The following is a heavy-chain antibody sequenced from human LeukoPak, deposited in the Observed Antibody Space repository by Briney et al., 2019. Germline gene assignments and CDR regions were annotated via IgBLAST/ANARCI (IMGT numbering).Heavy chain of an antibody. D-gene: IGHD4-17*01. CDR2: IYGGGST. J-gene: IGHJ5*02. V-gene: IGHV3-53*01. Sequence: PGGSLRLSCAASGFTVSSNYMGWVRQAPGKGLEWVSVIYGGGSTYYADSVKGRFTISRDNSKNTLYLQMNSLRAEDTAVYYCARNPDYGGYGWFDPWGQGTLVTVSS. CDR3: ARNPDYGGYGWFDP. CDR1: GFTVSSNY.